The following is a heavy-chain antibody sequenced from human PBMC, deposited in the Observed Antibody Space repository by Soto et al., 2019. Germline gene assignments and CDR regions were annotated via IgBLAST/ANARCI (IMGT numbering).Heavy chain of an antibody. J-gene: IGHJ3*02. Sequence: GGSLRLSCAASGFTFSSYWMHWVRQAPGKGLVWVSRINSDGSSTSYADSVKGRFTISRDNAKNTLYLQMNSLRAEDTAVYYCARVMTYYDYVWGSYRPGDAFDIWGQGTMVTVSS. D-gene: IGHD3-16*02. CDR1: GFTFSSYW. CDR2: INSDGSST. V-gene: IGHV3-74*01. CDR3: ARVMTYYDYVWGSYRPGDAFDI.